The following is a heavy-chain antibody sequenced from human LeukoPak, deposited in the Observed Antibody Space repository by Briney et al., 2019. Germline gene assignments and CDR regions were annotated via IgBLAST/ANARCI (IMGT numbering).Heavy chain of an antibody. CDR1: GFTFSSYG. CDR2: IRYDGSNK. J-gene: IGHJ4*02. CDR3: ARDAGYGDYGMDY. V-gene: IGHV3-30*02. Sequence: GGSLRLSCAASGFTFSSYGMHWVRQAPGKGLEWVAFIRYDGSNKYYADSVKGRFTISRDNSKNTLYLQMNSLRAEDTAVYYCARDAGYGDYGMDYWGQGTLVTVSS. D-gene: IGHD4-17*01.